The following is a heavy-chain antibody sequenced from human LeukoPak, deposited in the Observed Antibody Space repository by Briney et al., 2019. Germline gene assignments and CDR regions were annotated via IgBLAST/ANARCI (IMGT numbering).Heavy chain of an antibody. CDR2: IYYSGST. CDR1: GGSISSSNYY. CDR3: ARRIIVATIDH. Sequence: NASETLSLTCTVSGGSISSSNYYWAWIRQPPGKGLEWIGSIYYSGSTYYNPSLKSRVTISADTSKNQFSLKLSSVTAADTAVYYCARRIIVATIDHWGQGTLVTVSS. V-gene: IGHV4-39*01. J-gene: IGHJ4*02. D-gene: IGHD5-12*01.